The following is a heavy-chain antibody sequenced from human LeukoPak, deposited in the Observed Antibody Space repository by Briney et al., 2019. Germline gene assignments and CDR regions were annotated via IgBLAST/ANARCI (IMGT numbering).Heavy chain of an antibody. Sequence: PGGSLRLSCAASGFILSSYSMTWVRQAPGKGLEWISYISGDSGSIYYGDSVKGRFTISRDNAKNSLYLQMNSLRAEDTAVYYCARGADGSYTLFDYWGQGTLVTVSS. V-gene: IGHV3-48*01. CDR3: ARGADGSYTLFDY. CDR2: ISGDSGSI. J-gene: IGHJ4*02. CDR1: GFILSSYS. D-gene: IGHD1-26*01.